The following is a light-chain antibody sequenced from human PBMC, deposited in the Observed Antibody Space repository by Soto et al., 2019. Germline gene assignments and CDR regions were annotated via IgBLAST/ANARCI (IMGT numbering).Light chain of an antibody. CDR2: DAS. Sequence: DIQMTQSPSPLSASLGDRVTITCRASQDIRNALGWYQQKPGKAPKRLIYDASTLQSGVPSRFSGSGSGTEFTLTISSLQHEDFATYYCLQHKTNPWAFGQGTKVEIK. J-gene: IGKJ1*01. CDR1: QDIRNA. CDR3: LQHKTNPWA. V-gene: IGKV1-17*01.